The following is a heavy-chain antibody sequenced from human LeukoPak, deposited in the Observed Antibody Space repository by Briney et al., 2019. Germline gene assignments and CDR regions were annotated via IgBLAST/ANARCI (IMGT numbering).Heavy chain of an antibody. Sequence: APVKVSCKASGGTFSSYAISWVRQAPGQGLEWMGGIIPIFGTANYAQKFQGRVTITADKSTSTAYMELSSLRSEDTAVYYCAREEYGSGWYFDYWGQGTLVTVSS. CDR3: AREEYGSGWYFDY. D-gene: IGHD6-19*01. CDR1: GGTFSSYA. CDR2: IIPIFGTA. V-gene: IGHV1-69*06. J-gene: IGHJ4*02.